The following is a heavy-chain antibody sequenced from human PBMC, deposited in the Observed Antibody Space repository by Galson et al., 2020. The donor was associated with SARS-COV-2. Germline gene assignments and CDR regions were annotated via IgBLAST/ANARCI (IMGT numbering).Heavy chain of an antibody. Sequence: KMSGPTLAKPTQTLTLTCSFSGFSLNTIGLGVAWIRQPPGKALEWLALIYSDDDKLFRPSLQSRLTITKDTSRNQVVLTMTSMDPVDTATYFCAYKPRGTTCYSCWGQGTLVTVST. D-gene: IGHD2-15*01. CDR3: AYKPRGTTCYSC. CDR2: IYSDDDK. J-gene: IGHJ4*02. V-gene: IGHV2-5*02. CDR1: GFSLNTIGLG.